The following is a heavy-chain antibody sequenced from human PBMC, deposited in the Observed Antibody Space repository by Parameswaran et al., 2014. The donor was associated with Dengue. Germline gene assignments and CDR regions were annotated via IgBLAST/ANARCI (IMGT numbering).Heavy chain of an antibody. CDR3: TTGRPMVRGVRGQYDY. D-gene: IGHD3-10*01. Sequence: RWIRQPPGKGLEWVGRIKSKTDGGTTDYAAPVKGRFTISRDDSKNTLYLQMNSLKTEDTAVYYCTTGRPMVRGVRGQYDYWGQGTLVTVSS. CDR2: IKSKTDGGTT. J-gene: IGHJ4*02. V-gene: IGHV3-15*01.